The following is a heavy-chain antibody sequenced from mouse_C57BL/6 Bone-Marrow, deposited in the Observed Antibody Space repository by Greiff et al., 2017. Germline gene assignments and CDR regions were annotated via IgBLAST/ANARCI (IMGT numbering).Heavy chain of an antibody. D-gene: IGHD2-1*01. J-gene: IGHJ4*01. CDR2: IYPGSGST. CDR3: ARGGNYDYYAMDY. V-gene: IGHV1-55*01. Sequence: QVQLQQPGAELVKPGASVKMSCKASGYTFTSYWITWVKQRPGQGLEWIGDIYPGSGSTNYNEKFKSKATLTVDTSSSTAYMQLSSLTSEDSAVYYGARGGNYDYYAMDYWGQGTSVTVSS. CDR1: GYTFTSYW.